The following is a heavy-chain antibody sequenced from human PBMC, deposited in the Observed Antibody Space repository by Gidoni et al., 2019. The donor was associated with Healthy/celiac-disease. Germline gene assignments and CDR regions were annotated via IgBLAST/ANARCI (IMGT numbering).Heavy chain of an antibody. D-gene: IGHD2-2*01. Sequence: EVQLVESGGGLVQPGGSLRLSCAAAGFPFSSYGMNWVRQAPWKGVGWVSYIRSSSSTIYYADSVKGRFTISRDNAKNSLYLQMNSLRAEDTAVYYCARDTRLNGLDVWGQGTTVTVSS. V-gene: IGHV3-48*01. CDR1: GFPFSSYG. J-gene: IGHJ6*02. CDR3: ARDTRLNGLDV. CDR2: IRSSSSTI.